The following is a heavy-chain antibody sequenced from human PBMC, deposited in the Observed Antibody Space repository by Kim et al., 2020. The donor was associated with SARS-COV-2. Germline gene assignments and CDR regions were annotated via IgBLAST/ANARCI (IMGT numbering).Heavy chain of an antibody. V-gene: IGHV3-13*04. D-gene: IGHD3-3*01. J-gene: IGHJ6*02. Sequence: GGSLRLSCAASGFTFSSYDMHWVRQATGKGLEWVSAIGTAGDTYYPGSVKGRFTITGENANNYSYLQINSLMTGDTAAYYCASANFWSGYYTGAYYYNGMDVWGQGTLVTVSS. CDR3: ASANFWSGYYTGAYYYNGMDV. CDR1: GFTFSSYD. CDR2: IGTAGDT.